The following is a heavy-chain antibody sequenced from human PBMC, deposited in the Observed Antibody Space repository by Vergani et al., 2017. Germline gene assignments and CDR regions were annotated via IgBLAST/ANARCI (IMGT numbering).Heavy chain of an antibody. V-gene: IGHV5-51*01. CDR3: ASGGHGSENGGALQL. J-gene: IGHJ3*01. CDR1: GYIFSNFW. D-gene: IGHD3-10*01. CDR2: IYPGDSEV. Sequence: EVMLVQSGAEVKTPGESLKISCQAFGYIFSNFWIGWVRQRPGRGLEWMGIIYPGDSEVKSNPTFRGQVIFSVDTSVNTAYRQWRSLQASDTATYFCASGGHGSENGGALQLWGQGTNITVSS.